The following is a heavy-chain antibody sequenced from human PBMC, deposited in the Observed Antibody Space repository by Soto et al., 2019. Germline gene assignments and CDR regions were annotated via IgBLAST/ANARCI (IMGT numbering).Heavy chain of an antibody. CDR3: TRDMRELLTMGYFYYGLDV. V-gene: IGHV3-48*02. J-gene: IGHJ6*02. CDR2: ISSSSSTI. Sequence: PGGPLRLCCGASGFTFSSYSMNWVGQAPGKRLEWVSYISSSSSTIYYVDSVKGRFTISRDNAKNSLYLQMNSLRDEDTAVYYCTRDMRELLTMGYFYYGLDVWGQGTAVTVSS. D-gene: IGHD1-26*01. CDR1: GFTFSSYS.